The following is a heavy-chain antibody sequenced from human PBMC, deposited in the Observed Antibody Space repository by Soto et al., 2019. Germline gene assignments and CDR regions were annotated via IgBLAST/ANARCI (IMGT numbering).Heavy chain of an antibody. D-gene: IGHD2-2*01. CDR2: INHSGST. CDR1: GGSFSGYY. CDR3: ARGYKDIVVVPAAISGGYMDV. J-gene: IGHJ6*03. V-gene: IGHV4-34*01. Sequence: SETLSLTCAVYGGSFSGYYLSWIRQPPGKGLEWIGEINHSGSTNYNPSLKSRVTISVDTSKNQFSLKLSSVTAADTAVYYCARGYKDIVVVPAAISGGYMDVWGKGTTVTVSS.